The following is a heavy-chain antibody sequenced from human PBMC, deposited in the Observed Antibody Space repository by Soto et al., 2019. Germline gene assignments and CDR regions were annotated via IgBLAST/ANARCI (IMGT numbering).Heavy chain of an antibody. CDR2: INTHNGNT. J-gene: IGHJ6*02. D-gene: IGHD3-10*01. CDR1: GYTFTTYG. V-gene: IGHV1-18*01. CDR3: TREGSAPYYYDGMDA. Sequence: QVQLEQSAPEVKKPGASVKVSCKASGYTFTTYGISWVRQAPGQGLEWLGWINTHNGNTNYAQNLQGRVIMTADTSPSTAYMELRSLRSDDTAIYYCTREGSAPYYYDGMDAWGQGTTVTVSS.